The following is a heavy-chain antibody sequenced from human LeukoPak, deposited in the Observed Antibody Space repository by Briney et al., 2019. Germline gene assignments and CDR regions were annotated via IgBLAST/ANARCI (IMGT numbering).Heavy chain of an antibody. J-gene: IGHJ6*03. D-gene: IGHD5-18*01. CDR2: INHSGST. CDR3: ARSDGGYSYGYNYYYYYMDV. Sequence: SETLSLTCAVYGGSFNGYYWSWIRQPPGKGLEWIGEINHSGSTSYNPSLKSRVTISVDTSKNQFSLKLSSVTAADTAVYYCARSDGGYSYGYNYYYYYMDVWGKGTTVTISS. CDR1: GGSFNGYY. V-gene: IGHV4-34*01.